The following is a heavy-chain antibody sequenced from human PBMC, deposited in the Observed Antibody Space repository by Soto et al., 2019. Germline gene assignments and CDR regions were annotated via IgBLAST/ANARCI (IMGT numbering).Heavy chain of an antibody. D-gene: IGHD1-26*01. CDR2: IYYTGST. CDR1: GGSISSSNYY. J-gene: IGHJ4*02. Sequence: QLQLQESGPGLVKPSETLSLTCTVSGGSISSSNYYWGWIRQPPGKGLEWIGSIYYTGSTYYNPSLKSRVTISVDTSKSQFSLQVTSVTAADTAVYCCARYSGTYYFDFWGQGTLVTVSA. V-gene: IGHV4-39*01. CDR3: ARYSGTYYFDF.